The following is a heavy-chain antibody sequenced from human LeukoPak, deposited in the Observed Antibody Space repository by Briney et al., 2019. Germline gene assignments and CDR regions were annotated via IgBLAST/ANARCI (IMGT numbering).Heavy chain of an antibody. CDR3: ARSWYDRWFDP. CDR2: INPSGGST. CDR1: GYTFTSYY. D-gene: IGHD6-13*01. Sequence: ASVKVSCKASGYTFTSYYMHWVRQAPGQGLEWMGIINPSGGSTSYAQKFQGRVTMTRDTSTSTVYMELSSLRFEDTAVYYCARSWYDRWFDPWGQGTLVTVSS. J-gene: IGHJ5*02. V-gene: IGHV1-46*01.